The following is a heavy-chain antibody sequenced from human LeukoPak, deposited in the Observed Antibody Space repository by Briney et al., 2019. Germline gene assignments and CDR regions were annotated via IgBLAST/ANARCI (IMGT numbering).Heavy chain of an antibody. Sequence: EASVKVSCKASGYTFTSYGISWVRQAPGQGIEWMGWISAYNGNTNYAQKLQGRVTMTTDTSTSTAYMELRSLRSDDTAVYYCARDYYDYVWGSYRWFDPWGQGTLVTVSS. CDR1: GYTFTSYG. CDR3: ARDYYDYVWGSYRWFDP. CDR2: ISAYNGNT. J-gene: IGHJ5*02. V-gene: IGHV1-18*01. D-gene: IGHD3-16*02.